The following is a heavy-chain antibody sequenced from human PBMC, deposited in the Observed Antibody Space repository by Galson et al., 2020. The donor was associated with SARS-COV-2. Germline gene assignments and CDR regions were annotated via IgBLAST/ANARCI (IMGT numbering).Heavy chain of an antibody. CDR1: GYTFTSYG. J-gene: IGHJ4*02. V-gene: IGHV1-18*01. Sequence: ASVKVSCKASGYTFTSYGISWVRQAPGQGLEWMGWNSAYNGNTNYAQKLQGRVTMTTDTSTSTAYMELRSLRSDDTAVYYCAREDYYDSSGYYYGYFDDWGQGTLVTVSS. CDR2: NSAYNGNT. CDR3: AREDYYDSSGYYYGYFDD. D-gene: IGHD3-22*01.